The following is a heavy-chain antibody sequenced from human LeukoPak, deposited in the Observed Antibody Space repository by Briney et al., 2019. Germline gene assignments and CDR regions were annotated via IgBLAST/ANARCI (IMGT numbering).Heavy chain of an antibody. Sequence: PGGSLRLSCAASGFTFSSHWMNWVRQAPGKGLEWVANIKEDGSEKYYVDSVKGRFTISRVNAKNSLCLQMNSLRAEDTAIYYCVRSGGYWGQGTLVTVSS. CDR1: GFTFSSHW. V-gene: IGHV3-7*05. CDR2: IKEDGSEK. J-gene: IGHJ4*02. D-gene: IGHD1-26*01. CDR3: VRSGGY.